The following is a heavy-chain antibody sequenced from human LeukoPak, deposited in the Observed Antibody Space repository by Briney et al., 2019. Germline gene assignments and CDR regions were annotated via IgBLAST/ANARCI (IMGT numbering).Heavy chain of an antibody. D-gene: IGHD1-26*01. V-gene: IGHV1-18*04. CDR1: GYTFTGYH. J-gene: IGHJ4*02. CDR3: ARDRSVGANDY. Sequence: ASVKVSCKASGYTFTGYHIHWVRQAPGQGLEWMGWISAYNGNTNYAQKLQGRVTMTTDTSTSTAYMELRSLRSDDTAVYYCARDRSVGANDYWGQGTLVTVSS. CDR2: ISAYNGNT.